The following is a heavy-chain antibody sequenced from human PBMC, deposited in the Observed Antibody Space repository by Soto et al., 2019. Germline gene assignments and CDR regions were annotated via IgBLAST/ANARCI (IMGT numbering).Heavy chain of an antibody. V-gene: IGHV3-20*04. CDR1: GFTVSSNY. CDR2: ISYDGGSI. J-gene: IGHJ3*02. CDR3: ASQRDIVLVPAERGAFDI. D-gene: IGHD2-2*01. Sequence: PGGSLRLSCAASGFTVSSNYMSWVRQAPGKGLEWVAGISYDGGSIGYADSVKGRFTISRDNAKNSLYLQMNSLRAEDTALYYCASQRDIVLVPAERGAFDIWGQGTMVTVSS.